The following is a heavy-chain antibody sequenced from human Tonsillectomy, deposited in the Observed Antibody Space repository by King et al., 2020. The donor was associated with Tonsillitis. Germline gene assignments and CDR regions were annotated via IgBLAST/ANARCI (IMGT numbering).Heavy chain of an antibody. J-gene: IGHJ3*02. CDR1: GFTFSSYW. V-gene: IGHV3-74*01. CDR2: IKSDGSST. D-gene: IGHD1/OR15-1a*01. Sequence: VQLVESGGGLVQPGGALRLSCAASGFTFSSYWMHCVRQAPGKGLVWVSLIKSDGSSTSYAESVKGRFTISRDNAKNTLYLQMNSLRAEDTAVYFCTRVRTVGFDAFDIWGQGTMVTVSS. CDR3: TRVRTVGFDAFDI.